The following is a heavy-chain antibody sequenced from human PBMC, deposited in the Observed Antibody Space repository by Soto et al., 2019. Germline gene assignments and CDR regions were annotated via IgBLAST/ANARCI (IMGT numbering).Heavy chain of an antibody. Sequence: ASVKVSCKASGYILSSYYMHLVRQAPGQGLEWMGIINPSGGSTTYAQKIQGRVTMTRDTSTSTVYMELSSLTSEDTDMYYCARSYCGGDCPNNWFDPWG. CDR2: INPSGGST. V-gene: IGHV1-46*01. J-gene: IGHJ5*02. D-gene: IGHD2-21*02. CDR1: GYILSSYY. CDR3: ARSYCGGDCPNNWFDP.